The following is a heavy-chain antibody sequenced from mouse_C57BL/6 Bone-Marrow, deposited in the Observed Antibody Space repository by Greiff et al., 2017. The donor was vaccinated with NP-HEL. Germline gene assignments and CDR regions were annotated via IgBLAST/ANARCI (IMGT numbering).Heavy chain of an antibody. CDR3: ARHGSRGFDY. CDR2: INPGSGGT. V-gene: IGHV1-54*01. D-gene: IGHD1-1*01. J-gene: IGHJ2*01. CDR1: GYAFTNYL. Sequence: QVQLQQSGAELVRPGTSVKVSCKASGYAFTNYLIEWVKQRPGQGLEWIGVINPGSGGTNYNEKFKGKATLTADKSSSTAYMQLSSLTSEDSAVYFCARHGSRGFDYWGHGTTLTVSS.